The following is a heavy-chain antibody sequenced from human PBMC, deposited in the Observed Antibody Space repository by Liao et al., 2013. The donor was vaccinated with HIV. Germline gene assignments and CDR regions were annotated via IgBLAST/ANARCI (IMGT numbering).Heavy chain of an antibody. CDR3: ARGVPPDY. J-gene: IGHJ4*02. Sequence: QVQLQESGSGLVKPSETLSLTCTVSGGSISSSYWTWIRQPAGKGLEWIGRVSPSGSTSFNPSLERRVMMSVDTTKNQFSLKLTSVTAADTAVYYCARGVPPDYWGQGTRVTVSS. CDR2: VSPSGST. V-gene: IGHV4-4*07. CDR1: GGSISSSY. D-gene: IGHD5/OR15-5a*01.